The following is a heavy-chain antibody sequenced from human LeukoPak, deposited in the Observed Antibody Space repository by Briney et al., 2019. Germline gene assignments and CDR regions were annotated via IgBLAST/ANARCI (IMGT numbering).Heavy chain of an antibody. D-gene: IGHD6-19*01. CDR3: ATTLAVAGFDY. CDR2: FDPEDGET. V-gene: IGHV1-24*01. CDR1: GYTLTELS. Sequence: GASVKVSCKASGYTLTELSMHWVRQAPGKGLEWMGGFDPEDGETIYAQKFQGRVTMTTDTSTSTAYMQLRSLRSDDTAVYYCATTLAVAGFDYWGRGTLVTVSS. J-gene: IGHJ4*02.